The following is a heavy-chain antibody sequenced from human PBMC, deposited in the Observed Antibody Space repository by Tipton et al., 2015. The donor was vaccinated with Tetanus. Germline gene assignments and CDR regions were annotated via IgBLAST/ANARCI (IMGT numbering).Heavy chain of an antibody. CDR1: GGSFSGCH. D-gene: IGHD3-16*02. Sequence: GLVKPSETLSLTCGVSGGSFSGCHWTWIRQSPGKGLEWIGEVDHSGRDNYNPSIEGRVNVVLDTPKKKFSLRLNSVTAADTAVYFCARGTVVVVTFGGGVVKVHSKRFDPWGLGTLVTVSS. J-gene: IGHJ5*02. V-gene: IGHV4-34*01. CDR3: ARGTVVVVTFGGGVVKVHSKRFDP. CDR2: VDHSGRD.